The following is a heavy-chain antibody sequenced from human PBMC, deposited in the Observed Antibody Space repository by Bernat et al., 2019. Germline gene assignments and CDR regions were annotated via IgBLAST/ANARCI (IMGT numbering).Heavy chain of an antibody. V-gene: IGHV1-18*01. Sequence: QVQLVQSGAEVKKPGASVKVSCKASGYTFTSYGISWVRQAPGQGLEWMGWISAYNGNTNYAQKLKGRVTMTTDTSTSTAYMQLRSLRSDDTAVYYCARGESNYDIFYNFDYWGQGTLVTVSS. J-gene: IGHJ4*02. D-gene: IGHD3-9*01. CDR2: ISAYNGNT. CDR1: GYTFTSYG. CDR3: ARGESNYDIFYNFDY.